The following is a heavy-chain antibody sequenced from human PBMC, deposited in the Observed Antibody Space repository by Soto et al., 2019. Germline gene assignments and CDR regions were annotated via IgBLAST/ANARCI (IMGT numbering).Heavy chain of an antibody. J-gene: IGHJ3*02. CDR2: TTYDGGIK. CDR3: ARPRSEGLVDAFDI. CDR1: GFSFSSYG. Sequence: LRLSCAASGFSFSSYGMEWVRLAPGKGLEWVAATTYDGGIKHYVDSVKGRFTISRDNAKNTLYLQMNSLRDEDTAVYYCARPRSEGLVDAFDIWGQGTMVTVSS. V-gene: IGHV3-30*03. D-gene: IGHD6-6*01.